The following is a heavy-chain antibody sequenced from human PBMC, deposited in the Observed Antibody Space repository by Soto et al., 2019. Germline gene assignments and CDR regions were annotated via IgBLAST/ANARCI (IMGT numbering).Heavy chain of an antibody. J-gene: IGHJ4*02. CDR2: ISSSSSYI. Sequence: GGSLRLSCAASGFTFSSYSMNWVRQAPGKGLEWVSSISSSSSYIYYADSVKGRFTISRDNAKNSLYLQMNSLRAEDTAVYYCARDRPSSSSRPRFDYWGQGTLVTSPQ. V-gene: IGHV3-21*01. CDR3: ARDRPSSSSRPRFDY. D-gene: IGHD6-13*01. CDR1: GFTFSSYS.